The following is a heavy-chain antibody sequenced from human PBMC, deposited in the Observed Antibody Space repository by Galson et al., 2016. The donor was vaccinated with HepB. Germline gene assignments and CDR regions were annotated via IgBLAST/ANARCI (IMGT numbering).Heavy chain of an antibody. D-gene: IGHD3-16*02. CDR1: GFTFRIHG. Sequence: SLRLSCAVSGFTFRIHGIHWVRQAPGKGLEWVAFISYDGSHQSYAGSVKGRFTISRDNSKNTLYLQMNSLRTEDTAVYYCARDRRYDYVWGSYPYFDYWGQGTLVTVSS. J-gene: IGHJ4*02. CDR3: ARDRRYDYVWGSYPYFDY. V-gene: IGHV3-30*03. CDR2: ISYDGSHQ.